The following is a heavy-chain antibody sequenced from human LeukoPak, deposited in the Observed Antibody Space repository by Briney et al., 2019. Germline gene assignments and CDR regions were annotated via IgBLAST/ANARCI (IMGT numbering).Heavy chain of an antibody. CDR3: ARIASDGSGTNHY. CDR2: ISVYNGNT. D-gene: IGHD3-10*01. CDR1: GYMFSSYG. Sequence: ASVKVSCKASGYMFSSYGITWVRQAPGQGLEWMGWISVYNGNTKSAQNLQGRVIMTTDTSTNTAHMELRSLRSDDTAVYYCARIASDGSGTNHYWGQGTQVIVSS. J-gene: IGHJ4*02. V-gene: IGHV1-18*01.